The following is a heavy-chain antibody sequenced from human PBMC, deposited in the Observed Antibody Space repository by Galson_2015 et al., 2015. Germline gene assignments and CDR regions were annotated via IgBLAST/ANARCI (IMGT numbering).Heavy chain of an antibody. CDR1: GDSINNYY. J-gene: IGHJ4*02. Sequence: ETLSLTCTVSGDSINNYYWSWIRQPPGKGLEWIGYIYSSGSTNYNPSLKSRVTISVDTSKNQFSLKLSSVTAADTAVYYCARETYDSSGHYFHHFDNWGQGTLVTVSS. CDR3: ARETYDSSGHYFHHFDN. CDR2: IYSSGST. D-gene: IGHD3-22*01. V-gene: IGHV4-59*01.